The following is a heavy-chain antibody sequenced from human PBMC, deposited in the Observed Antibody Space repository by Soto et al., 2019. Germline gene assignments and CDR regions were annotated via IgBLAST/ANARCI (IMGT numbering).Heavy chain of an antibody. J-gene: IGHJ5*02. CDR2: FYSSGSI. D-gene: IGHD6-19*01. CDR3: ARMYSSGSGWFHP. V-gene: IGHV4-31*03. CDR1: GYSITAGGYY. Sequence: KPSETLSLTCFVSGYSITAGGYYWSWIRQHPAKGLEWIGSFYSSGSIIYNPSLRSRVSISGDTSSNHFSMSLTSVTAADTARYYCARMYSSGSGWFHPWGQGTLVTVSS.